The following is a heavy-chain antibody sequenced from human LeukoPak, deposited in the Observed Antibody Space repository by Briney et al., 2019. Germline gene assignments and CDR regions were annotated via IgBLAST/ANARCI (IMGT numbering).Heavy chain of an antibody. CDR2: IIPILGIA. J-gene: IGHJ4*02. D-gene: IGHD1-26*01. V-gene: IGHV1-69*04. CDR3: ASPYSGSYYPRDHPYY. Sequence: ASVKVSCKASGGTFSSYAISWVRQAPGQGLEWMGRIIPILGIANYAQKFQGRVTITADKSTSTAYMELSSLRSEDTAVYYCASPYSGSYYPRDHPYYWGQGTLVTVSS. CDR1: GGTFSSYA.